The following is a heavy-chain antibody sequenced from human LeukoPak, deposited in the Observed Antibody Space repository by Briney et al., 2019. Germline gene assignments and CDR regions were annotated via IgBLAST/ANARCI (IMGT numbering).Heavy chain of an antibody. J-gene: IGHJ5*02. V-gene: IGHV3-23*05. CDR1: AFTFSSSP. CDR2: IDTGIGAT. CDR3: AKGGISSTGFEA. Sequence: GGSLSLSCAASAFTFSSSPMTWVRQSPGKGLEWVSSIDTGIGATYYADSVKGRFTISRDNSKNRVYLQMSSLRDDDTAVYYCAKGGISSTGFEAWGQGTLVTVSS. D-gene: IGHD1-1*01.